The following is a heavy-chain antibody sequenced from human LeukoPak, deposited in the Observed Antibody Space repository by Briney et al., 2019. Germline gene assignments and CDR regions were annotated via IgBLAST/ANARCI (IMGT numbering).Heavy chain of an antibody. V-gene: IGHV3-7*03. CDR3: ARPRDSGWSKTWDY. Sequence: GASLRLSCAGSGLTFVSYWMTWVRQAPGKGLEWVANKKQDGSEKYYVQSVKGRFTISRDNAQHSLYLQMNSLRAEDTAVYYCARPRDSGWSKTWDYWGQGTLVTVSS. CDR1: GLTFVSYW. CDR2: KKQDGSEK. D-gene: IGHD6-13*01. J-gene: IGHJ4*02.